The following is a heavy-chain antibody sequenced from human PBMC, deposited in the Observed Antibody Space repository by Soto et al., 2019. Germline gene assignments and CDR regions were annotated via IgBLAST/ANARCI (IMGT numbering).Heavy chain of an antibody. Sequence: PSETLSLTCTVSGGSISSYYWSWIRQPAGKGLEWIGRIYTSGSTNYNPSLKSRVTMSVDTSKNQFSLKLSSVTAADTAVYYCARDVQQLVHTWFDPCGQGTLVTVSS. J-gene: IGHJ5*02. D-gene: IGHD6-13*01. CDR2: IYTSGST. V-gene: IGHV4-4*07. CDR3: ARDVQQLVHTWFDP. CDR1: GGSISSYY.